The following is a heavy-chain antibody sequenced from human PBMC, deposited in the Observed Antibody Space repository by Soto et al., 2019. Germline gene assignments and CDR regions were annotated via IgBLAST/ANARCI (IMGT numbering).Heavy chain of an antibody. Sequence: EVQLLESGGGLVQPGGSLRLSCAASGFTFSTFDMTWVRQAPGKGLEWVSLIRGGAGSTHYPDSVKGRFTISKDNSNNMLYLELNSLRADDTAVYFCVKGAGLDYWGQGNMVTVSS. J-gene: IGHJ4*02. CDR2: IRGGAGST. CDR1: GFTFSTFD. CDR3: VKGAGLDY. V-gene: IGHV3-23*01.